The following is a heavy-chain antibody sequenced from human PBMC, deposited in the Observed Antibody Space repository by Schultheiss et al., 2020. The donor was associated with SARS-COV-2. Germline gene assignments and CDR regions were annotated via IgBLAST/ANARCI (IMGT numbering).Heavy chain of an antibody. D-gene: IGHD2-2*01. CDR2: ISAYNGNT. V-gene: IGHV1-18*04. CDR3: ARPARNYYYYYYMDV. J-gene: IGHJ6*03. CDR1: GYTFTSYG. Sequence: ASVKVSCKASGYTFTSYGISWVRQAPGQGLEWMGWISAYNGNTNYAQKLQGRVTMTTDTSTSTAYMELRSLRSDDTAVYYCARPARNYYYYYYMDVWGKGTTVTVSS.